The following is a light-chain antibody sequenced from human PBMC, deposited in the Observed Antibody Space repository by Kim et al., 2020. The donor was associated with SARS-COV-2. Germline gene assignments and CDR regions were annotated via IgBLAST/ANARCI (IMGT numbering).Light chain of an antibody. V-gene: IGKV2-30*02. CDR2: EVS. J-gene: IGKJ1*01. CDR1: QGLVHSDGNIY. Sequence: DVVMTQSPLSLPVTLGQPASISCKSSQGLVHSDGNIYLNWFHQRPGQSPRRLIYEVSSRESGVPDSFSGSGSGTDFTLKISRVEAEDLGVYYCMQATHWPWTFGQGTKVDIK. CDR3: MQATHWPWT.